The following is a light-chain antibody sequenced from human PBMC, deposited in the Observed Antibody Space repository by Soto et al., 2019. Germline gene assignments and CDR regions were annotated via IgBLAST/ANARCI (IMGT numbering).Light chain of an antibody. V-gene: IGKV3-20*01. Sequence: DIVLTQSPGTLSLSPGERATLSCRASESVRSIYLAWYQQKPGQAPRLLIYDASSRATGIPDRFSGSGSGTDFTLTISRLEPEDFAVYYCQQYGNSPSTFGQGTKLEIK. J-gene: IGKJ2*01. CDR1: ESVRSIY. CDR2: DAS. CDR3: QQYGNSPST.